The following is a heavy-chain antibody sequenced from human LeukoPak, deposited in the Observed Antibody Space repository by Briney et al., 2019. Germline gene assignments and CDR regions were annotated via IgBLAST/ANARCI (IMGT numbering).Heavy chain of an antibody. CDR2: MSNSGHT. J-gene: IGHJ4*02. V-gene: IGHV4-61*01. CDR3: ARVSAAGTGPDS. D-gene: IGHD6-13*01. Sequence: PSETLSLTCTVSGDSFNSANYYWSWIRQPPGKGVEWVGFMSNSGHTDSTPSLKSRVTISVDTSRSQFSLKLNSVTAADTAVYYCARVSAAGTGPDSWGQGTLVTVSS. CDR1: GDSFNSANYY.